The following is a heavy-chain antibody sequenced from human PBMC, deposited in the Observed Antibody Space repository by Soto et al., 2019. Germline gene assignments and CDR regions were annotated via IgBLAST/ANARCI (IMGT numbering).Heavy chain of an antibody. CDR3: AISVGGHFDY. CDR2: ITSDTKTI. CDR1: GFTFSVYS. D-gene: IGHD1-26*01. J-gene: IGHJ4*02. Sequence: EVQLVESGGDLVQRGGSLRLSFVASGFTFSVYSMNWVRQAPGKGLEWFSYITSDTKTIKYADSVKGRFTISRDNAKNSVNLQMNSLRDEDTAGYYCAISVGGHFDYWGQGTVVTVSS. V-gene: IGHV3-48*02.